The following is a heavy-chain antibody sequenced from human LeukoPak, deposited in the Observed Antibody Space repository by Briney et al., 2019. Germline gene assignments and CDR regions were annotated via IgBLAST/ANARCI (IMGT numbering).Heavy chain of an antibody. CDR2: RNGGST. CDR1: GFTFDDYG. J-gene: IGHJ6*04. V-gene: IGHV3-20*04. Sequence: GGSLRLSCAASGFTFDDYGMSWVRQVPGKGLEWVSGRNGGSTGNADSVKGRFTISRDNAKNSLYLQMNSLRAEDTAVYYCAELGITMIGGVWGKGTTVTISS. D-gene: IGHD3-10*02. CDR3: AELGITMIGGV.